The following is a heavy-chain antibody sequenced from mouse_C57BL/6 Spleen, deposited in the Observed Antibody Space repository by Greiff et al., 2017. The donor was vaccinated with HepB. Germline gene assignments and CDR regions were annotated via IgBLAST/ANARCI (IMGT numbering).Heavy chain of an antibody. V-gene: IGHV3-6*01. CDR3: AREGYYGSSSAY. D-gene: IGHD1-1*01. CDR1: GYSITSGYY. J-gene: IGHJ3*01. Sequence: VQLQQSGPGLVKPSQSLSLTCSVTGYSITSGYYWNWIRQFPGNKLEWMGYISYDGSNNYNPSLKNRISITRDTSKNQFFLKLNSVTTEDTATYYCAREGYYGSSSAYWGQGTLVTVSA. CDR2: ISYDGSN.